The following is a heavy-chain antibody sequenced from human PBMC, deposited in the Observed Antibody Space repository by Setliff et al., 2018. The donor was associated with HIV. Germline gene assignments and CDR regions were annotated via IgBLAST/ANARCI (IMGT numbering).Heavy chain of an antibody. CDR2: IYYSGST. V-gene: IGHV4-39*01. D-gene: IGHD6-6*01. CDR1: GGSISSSSYY. Sequence: SETLSLTCTVSGGSISSSSYYWGWIRQPPGKGLEWIGSIYYSGSTYYNPSLKSRVTISVDTSKNQFSLKLSSVTAADTAVYYCASTGSLGSSFDYWGQGTLVTVSS. J-gene: IGHJ4*02. CDR3: ASTGSLGSSFDY.